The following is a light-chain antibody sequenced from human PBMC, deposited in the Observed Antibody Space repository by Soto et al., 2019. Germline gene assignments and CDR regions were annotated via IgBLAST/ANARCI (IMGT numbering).Light chain of an antibody. CDR2: GAS. V-gene: IGKV1-33*01. Sequence: DIQMTQSPSSLSASVGDRVTITCQASQDISNYLNWYQQKPGKAPKLLIYGASNLETGVPSRFSGSGSGTDFTLTISSLQPEDIATYYCQQYDNLPPLTFGGGTKVEIK. CDR1: QDISNY. CDR3: QQYDNLPPLT. J-gene: IGKJ4*01.